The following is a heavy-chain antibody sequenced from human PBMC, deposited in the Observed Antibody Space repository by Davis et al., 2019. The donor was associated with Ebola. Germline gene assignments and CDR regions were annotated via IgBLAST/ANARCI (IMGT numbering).Heavy chain of an antibody. CDR1: GFTFSSYS. J-gene: IGHJ6*02. CDR2: ISSSSSYI. Sequence: PGGSLRLSCAASGFTFSSYSMNWVRQAPGKGLEWVSSISSSSSYIYYADSVKGRFTISRDNAKNSLYLQMNSLRAEDTAVYYCAKAIFYYYYGMDVWGQGTTVTVSS. D-gene: IGHD3-9*01. V-gene: IGHV3-21*01. CDR3: AKAIFYYYYGMDV.